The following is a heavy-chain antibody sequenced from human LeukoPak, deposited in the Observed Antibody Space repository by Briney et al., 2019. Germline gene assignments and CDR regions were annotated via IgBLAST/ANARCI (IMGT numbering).Heavy chain of an antibody. CDR2: IYSGGST. Sequence: GGSLRLPCAASGFTFSSYAMHWVRQAPGKGLEWVSVIYSGGSTYYADSVKGRFTISRDNSKNTLYLQMNSLRAEDTAVYYCARVRAARPEPGYFDYWGQGTLVTVSS. CDR3: ARVRAARPEPGYFDY. D-gene: IGHD6-6*01. V-gene: IGHV3-53*01. J-gene: IGHJ4*02. CDR1: GFTFSSYA.